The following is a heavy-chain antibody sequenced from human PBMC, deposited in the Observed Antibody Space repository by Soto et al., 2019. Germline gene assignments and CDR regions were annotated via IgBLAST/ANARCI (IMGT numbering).Heavy chain of an antibody. CDR3: ARESAIFGVVRSYYYYSMDV. CDR2: MNPNSGNT. J-gene: IGHJ6*03. CDR1: GYTFTSYD. D-gene: IGHD3-3*01. Sequence: QVQLVQSGAEVKKPGASVKVSCKASGYTFTSYDINWVRQATGQGLEWMGWMNPNSGNTGYAQKVQGRVTMTRNTCISTAYMDLSSLRSEDTAVYYCARESAIFGVVRSYYYYSMDVWGKGTTVTVS. V-gene: IGHV1-8*01.